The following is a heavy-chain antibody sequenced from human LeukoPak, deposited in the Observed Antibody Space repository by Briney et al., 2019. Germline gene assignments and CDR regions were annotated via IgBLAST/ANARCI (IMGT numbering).Heavy chain of an antibody. V-gene: IGHV4-38-2*02. CDR1: GYYISKGYY. CDR2: IYHGTGSS. Sequence: PSETLSLTCAVSGYYISKGYYWGWIRQPPGKGLEWIGSIYHGTGSSYYNPSLRSRVTISLDTSKNQFSLRLSSVTAADTAVYYCARDYSASLHGFEYWGQGTQVTVSS. D-gene: IGHD4-11*01. J-gene: IGHJ4*02. CDR3: ARDYSASLHGFEY.